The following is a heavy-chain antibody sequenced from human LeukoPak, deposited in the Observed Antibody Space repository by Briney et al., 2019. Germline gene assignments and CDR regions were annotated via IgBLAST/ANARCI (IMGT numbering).Heavy chain of an antibody. CDR1: GGSISSYY. Sequence: PSETLSLTCTVSGGSISSYYWSWIRQPPGKGLECIGYIYNSGSTNYNPSLKSRVSISVDTSKNQFSLKLSSVTAADTAVYYCARSAIDAFDICGQGTMVTVSS. J-gene: IGHJ3*02. D-gene: IGHD6-25*01. CDR2: IYNSGST. V-gene: IGHV4-59*08. CDR3: ARSAIDAFDI.